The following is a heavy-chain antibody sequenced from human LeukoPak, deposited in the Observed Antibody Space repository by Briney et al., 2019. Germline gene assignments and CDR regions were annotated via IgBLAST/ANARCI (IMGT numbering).Heavy chain of an antibody. Sequence: GGSLRLSCAASGFTFSSYSMNWVRQAPGKGLEWVSSISRSSSSYIYYADSVKGRFAISRDNAKNSLYLQMNSLRAEDTAVYYCARDCGDSYGYPTDYYYYYMDVWGKGTTVTVSS. V-gene: IGHV3-21*01. CDR2: ISRSSSSYI. J-gene: IGHJ6*03. D-gene: IGHD5-18*01. CDR1: GFTFSSYS. CDR3: ARDCGDSYGYPTDYYYYYMDV.